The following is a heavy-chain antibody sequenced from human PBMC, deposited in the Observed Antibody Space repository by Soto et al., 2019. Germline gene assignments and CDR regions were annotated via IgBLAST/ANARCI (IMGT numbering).Heavy chain of an antibody. CDR1: GFTFGSYG. V-gene: IGHV3-30*18. Sequence: QVQLVESGGGVVQPGRSLRLSCAASGFTFGSYGMHWVRQAPGKGLEWVAVISYDGSNKYYADSEKGRFTISRDTSKNTLFLQMNRLRAEDTAVYYCAKRMDVSGSYYPSFDYWGQGTLVTVSS. J-gene: IGHJ4*02. CDR3: AKRMDVSGSYYPSFDY. D-gene: IGHD3-10*01. CDR2: ISYDGSNK.